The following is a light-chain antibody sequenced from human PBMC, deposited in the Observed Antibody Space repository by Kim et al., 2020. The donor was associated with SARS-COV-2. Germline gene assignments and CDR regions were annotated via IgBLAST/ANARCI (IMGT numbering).Light chain of an antibody. J-gene: IGKJ1*01. CDR2: AAS. V-gene: IGKV1-17*01. Sequence: DIQMTRSPSSLSASVGDRVTITCRASQDIRNDLGWYQQRPGRPPKRLIFAASSLQSGVPSRFSGSGSGTEFTLTISRLQLEDFATYYCLQYNDFPWTFGQGTKVDIK. CDR3: LQYNDFPWT. CDR1: QDIRND.